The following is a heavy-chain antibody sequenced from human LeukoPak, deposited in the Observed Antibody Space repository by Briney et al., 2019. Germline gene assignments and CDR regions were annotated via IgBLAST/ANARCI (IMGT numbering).Heavy chain of an antibody. CDR3: ARAVVIAGLDY. V-gene: IGHV4-38-2*01. J-gene: IGHJ4*02. CDR2: IYHSGST. Sequence: SETLSPTCAVSGYSISSGYYWGWIRQPPGKGLEWIGSIYHSGSTYYNPSLKSRVTISVDTSKNQFSLKLSSVTAADTAVYYCARAVVIAGLDYWGQGTLVTVSS. D-gene: IGHD6-13*01. CDR1: GYSISSGYY.